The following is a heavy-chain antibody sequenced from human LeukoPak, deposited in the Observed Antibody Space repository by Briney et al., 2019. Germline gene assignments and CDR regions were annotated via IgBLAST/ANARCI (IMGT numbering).Heavy chain of an antibody. V-gene: IGHV4-59*11. Sequence: SETLSLTCAVSDDSFSSHYWTWIRQPPGKGLEWIGYISYIGSTNYNPSLKSRATISIDTSKNQFSLKLTSVAAADTAVYYCARDLITVTKGFDIWGQGTMVSVSS. CDR1: DDSFSSHY. CDR3: ARDLITVTKGFDI. D-gene: IGHD4-17*01. J-gene: IGHJ3*02. CDR2: ISYIGST.